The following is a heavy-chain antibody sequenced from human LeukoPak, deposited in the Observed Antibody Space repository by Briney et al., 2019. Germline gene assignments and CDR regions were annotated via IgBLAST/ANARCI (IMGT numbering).Heavy chain of an antibody. Sequence: GGSLRLSCAAPGFTFDNYAMSWVPQAPARGLEWVSTISGTGIAIYYADSGKGRFTISRDNSKNTLDLQLNSLRAEDTAIYYCAKYYYDSSGLFDYGGQGDLVTVSS. CDR3: AKYYYDSSGLFDY. V-gene: IGHV3-23*01. CDR2: ISGTGIAI. D-gene: IGHD3-22*01. CDR1: GFTFDNYA. J-gene: IGHJ4*02.